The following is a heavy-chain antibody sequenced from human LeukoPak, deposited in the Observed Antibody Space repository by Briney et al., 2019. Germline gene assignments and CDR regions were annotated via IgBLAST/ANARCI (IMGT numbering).Heavy chain of an antibody. J-gene: IGHJ4*02. Sequence: PGGSLRLSCAASGFTFSAHYMDWVRQAPGKGLEWVGRIRNRANSFATHYAAAVRGRFTISRDDSKNSLYLQMSSLKSEDTAVYFCARVELISAAVRLVDYWGQGTLVTVSP. V-gene: IGHV3-72*01. CDR3: ARVELISAAVRLVDY. D-gene: IGHD6-13*01. CDR1: GFTFSAHY. CDR2: IRNRANSFAT.